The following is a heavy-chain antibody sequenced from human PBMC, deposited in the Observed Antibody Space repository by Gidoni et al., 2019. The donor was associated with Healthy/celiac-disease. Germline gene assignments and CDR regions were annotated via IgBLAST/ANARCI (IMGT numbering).Heavy chain of an antibody. CDR2: INWNGGST. J-gene: IGHJ4*02. D-gene: IGHD3-22*01. Sequence: EVQLVASGGGVVRPGGSLRLSCAASGFTFDDYGMSWVRQAPGKGLEWVSGINWNGGSTGYADSVKGRFTISRDNAKNSLYLQMNSLRAEDTALYYCARGRYYDSSGSSFDYWGQGTLVTVSS. CDR1: GFTFDDYG. CDR3: ARGRYYDSSGSSFDY. V-gene: IGHV3-20*04.